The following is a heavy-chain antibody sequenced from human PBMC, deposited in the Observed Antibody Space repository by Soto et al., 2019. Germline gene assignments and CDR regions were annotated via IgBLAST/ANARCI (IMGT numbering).Heavy chain of an antibody. CDR1: GGSISSYY. V-gene: IGHV4-59*01. CDR2: IYYSGST. CDR3: ARDRGITIFGSRGIDV. J-gene: IGHJ6*02. Sequence: SETLSLTCTVSGGSISSYYWSWIRQPPGKGLEWIGYIYYSGSTNYNPSLKSRVAISVDTSKNQFSLKLSSVTAADTAVYYCARDRGITIFGSRGIDVWGQGTTVTVSS. D-gene: IGHD3-3*01.